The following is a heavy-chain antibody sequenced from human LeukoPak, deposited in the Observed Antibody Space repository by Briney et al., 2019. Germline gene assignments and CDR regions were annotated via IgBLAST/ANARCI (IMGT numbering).Heavy chain of an antibody. Sequence: SETLSLTCTVSGDSISSYYWSWIRQPPGKGLEWTGYIYHSGSTNYSPSLKSRVTISADTSRDQFSLKLASVTAADTAVYYCATGYSSTWYYFDYWGQGTLVTVSS. CDR2: IYHSGST. J-gene: IGHJ4*02. CDR3: ATGYSSTWYYFDY. D-gene: IGHD6-13*01. V-gene: IGHV4-59*01. CDR1: GDSISSYY.